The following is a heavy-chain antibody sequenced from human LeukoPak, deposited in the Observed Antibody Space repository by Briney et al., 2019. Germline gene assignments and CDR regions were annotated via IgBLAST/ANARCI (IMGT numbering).Heavy chain of an antibody. CDR3: ARWSRLGELSSDF. CDR1: GFTFSSYS. V-gene: IGHV3-21*01. Sequence: PGGSLRLSCAASGFTFSSYSINWVRQAPGKGLEWVSSISSSGSYIYYADSVKGRFTISRDNAKNSLYLQMSSLRAEDTAVYYCARWSRLGELSSDFWGQGTLVSVSS. D-gene: IGHD3-16*02. J-gene: IGHJ4*02. CDR2: ISSSGSYI.